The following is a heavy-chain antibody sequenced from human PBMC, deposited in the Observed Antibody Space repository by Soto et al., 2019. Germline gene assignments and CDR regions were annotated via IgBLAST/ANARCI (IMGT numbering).Heavy chain of an antibody. Sequence: PSLNVSCKASGSTCPGCYIHWVRQPTGQDLGGMGWMNPNTGNSGYAQKFQGRVTMTSDTSISTAHMELSSLRSEDTAVYYCARRAETNGWNGFGADKYYFDFWGQGTLVTVSS. CDR1: GSTCPGCY. CDR3: ARRAETNGWNGFGADKYYFDF. CDR2: MNPNTGNS. V-gene: IGHV1-8*02. J-gene: IGHJ4*02. D-gene: IGHD1-1*01.